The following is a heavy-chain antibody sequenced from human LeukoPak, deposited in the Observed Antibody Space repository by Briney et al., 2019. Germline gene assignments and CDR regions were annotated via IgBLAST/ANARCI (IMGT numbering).Heavy chain of an antibody. CDR2: NYPGHSDT. V-gene: IGHV5-51*01. CDR3: ARLVVVAATCWFDP. CDR1: GYSFTSYW. Sequence: HGESLKISGKGSGYSFTSYWIGWVRQMPGKGLEWMGINYPGHSDTRYTPCFQGQLTTSADKTIRSAYLQWSSLKASDTAMYYCARLVVVAATCWFDPWGQGTLVTVYS. J-gene: IGHJ5*02. D-gene: IGHD2-15*01.